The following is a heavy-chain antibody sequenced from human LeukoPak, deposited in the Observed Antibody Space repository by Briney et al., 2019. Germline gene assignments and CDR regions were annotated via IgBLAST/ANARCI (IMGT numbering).Heavy chain of an antibody. CDR2: TLPVLGTV. D-gene: IGHD2-21*01. CDR3: ARGGVVEIGAVGMDV. V-gene: IGHV1-69*04. J-gene: IGHJ6*02. Sequence: ASVKVSCKTSGGSFSTYVINWVRQAPGQGLEWMGRTLPVLGTVNYAQSFQGTVNITADTATNTGYMELSSLKSEDTAVYYCARGGVVEIGAVGMDVWGQGTTVTVSS. CDR1: GGSFSTYV.